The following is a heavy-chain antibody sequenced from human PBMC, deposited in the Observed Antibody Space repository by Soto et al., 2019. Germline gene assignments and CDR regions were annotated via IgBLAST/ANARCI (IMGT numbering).Heavy chain of an antibody. V-gene: IGHV4-39*01. CDR3: ARPLGWNTYGMDV. Sequence: PPENPFLHRTGSGGPISRYCYHLGRIRQPPGKGLEWIGGIYYSGSTYYNPSLKSRVTISVDTSKNQFSLKLSSVTAADTAVYYCARPLGWNTYGMDVWGQGTTVTVSS. CDR2: IYYSGST. J-gene: IGHJ6*02. D-gene: IGHD1-1*01. CDR1: GGPISRYCYH.